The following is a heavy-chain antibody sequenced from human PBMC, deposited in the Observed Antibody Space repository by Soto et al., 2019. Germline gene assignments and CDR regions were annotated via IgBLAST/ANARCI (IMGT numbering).Heavy chain of an antibody. CDR3: ARDNGYYDL. Sequence: QIQMLQSGAEVKQPGASVKISCKTSGYTFSSYSINWVRQAPGQGLEWMAWISTYSGNTHYAERVQGRVTVTLDKSTRTAFMEMWGLTSDDTALYFCARDNGYYDLWGQGTLVTVSS. D-gene: IGHD2-8*01. CDR2: ISTYSGNT. J-gene: IGHJ4*02. CDR1: GYTFSSYS. V-gene: IGHV1-18*04.